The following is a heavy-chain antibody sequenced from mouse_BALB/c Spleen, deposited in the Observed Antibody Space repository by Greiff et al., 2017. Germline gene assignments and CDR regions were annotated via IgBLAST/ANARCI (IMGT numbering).Heavy chain of an antibody. J-gene: IGHJ4*01. D-gene: IGHD1-2*01. Sequence: VQLQQSGAELVKPGASVKLSCTASGFNIKDTYMHWVKQRPEQGLEWIGRIDPANGNTKYDPKFQGKATITADTSSNTAYLQLSSLTSEDTAVYYCARGGGTATFAMDYWGQGPSVTVSS. CDR2: IDPANGNT. CDR1: GFNIKDTY. V-gene: IGHV14-3*02. CDR3: ARGGGTATFAMDY.